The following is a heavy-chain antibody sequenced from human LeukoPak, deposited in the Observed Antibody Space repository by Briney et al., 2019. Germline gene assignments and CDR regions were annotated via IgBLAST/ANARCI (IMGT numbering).Heavy chain of an antibody. Sequence: PGRSLRLSCAASGFTFSSYGMHWVRQAPGKGLEWVAVISYDGSNKYYADSVKGRFTISRDNSKNTLYLQMNSLRAEDTAVYYCAKDRSGSDYYYGMDVWGQGTTVTVSS. D-gene: IGHD1-26*01. V-gene: IGHV3-30*18. CDR1: GFTFSSYG. J-gene: IGHJ6*02. CDR2: ISYDGSNK. CDR3: AKDRSGSDYYYGMDV.